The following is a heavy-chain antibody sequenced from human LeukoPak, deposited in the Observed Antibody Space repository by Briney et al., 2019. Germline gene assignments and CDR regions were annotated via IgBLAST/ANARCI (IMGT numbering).Heavy chain of an antibody. CDR3: AREYYGDASAFDI. D-gene: IGHD4-17*01. CDR2: IKQDGSEK. J-gene: IGHJ3*02. Sequence: GGSLRLSCTAAGFTFRKHWMSWVRQAPGKGLEWVATIKQDGSEKYYVDSVKGRFTISRDNAKNSLYLQMNSLRAEDTAVYYCAREYYGDASAFDIWGQGTMVTVSS. CDR1: GFTFRKHW. V-gene: IGHV3-7*01.